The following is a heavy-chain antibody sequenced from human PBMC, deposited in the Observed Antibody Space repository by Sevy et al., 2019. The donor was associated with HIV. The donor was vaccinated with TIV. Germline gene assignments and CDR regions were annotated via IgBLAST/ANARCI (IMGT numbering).Heavy chain of an antibody. CDR2: FIPMFDTA. D-gene: IGHD3-22*01. CDR1: GGTFSNYA. Sequence: ASVKVSCKASGGTFSNYAISWVRQAPGQGLEWMGGFIPMFDTANSAQKFQGRVTLTADGSTSTAYMELSSLRSEDTAVYYCASSYYESSGYSPLYYYGMDGWGQGTTVTVSS. V-gene: IGHV1-69*13. CDR3: ASSYYESSGYSPLYYYGMDG. J-gene: IGHJ6*02.